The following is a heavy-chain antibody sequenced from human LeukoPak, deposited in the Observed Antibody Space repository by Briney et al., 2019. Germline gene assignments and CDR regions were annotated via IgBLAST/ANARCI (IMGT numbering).Heavy chain of an antibody. D-gene: IGHD7-27*01. Sequence: ASVKVSCKASGYSLTTYYMHWVRQAPGQGLEWMAIINPSGGSTNYAQKFQGRVTMTRSASINTAYMELTNLRSEDTAVYYCARAPRSWGFDYWGQGTLVTVSS. V-gene: IGHV1-46*01. CDR2: INPSGGST. CDR1: GYSLTTYY. J-gene: IGHJ4*02. CDR3: ARAPRSWGFDY.